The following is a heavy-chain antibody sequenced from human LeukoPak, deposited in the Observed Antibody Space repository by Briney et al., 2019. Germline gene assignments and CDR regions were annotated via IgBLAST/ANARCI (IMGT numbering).Heavy chain of an antibody. CDR2: ISSSSSTI. Sequence: AGGSLRLSCAASGFTFSSYSMNWVRQAPGKGLEWVSYISSSSSTIYYADSVKGRFTISRDNAKNSLYLQMNSLRAEDTAVYYCARDKGRYYDFWSGYYTFDYWGQGTLVTVSS. CDR3: ARDKGRYYDFWSGYYTFDY. D-gene: IGHD3-3*01. J-gene: IGHJ4*02. V-gene: IGHV3-48*01. CDR1: GFTFSSYS.